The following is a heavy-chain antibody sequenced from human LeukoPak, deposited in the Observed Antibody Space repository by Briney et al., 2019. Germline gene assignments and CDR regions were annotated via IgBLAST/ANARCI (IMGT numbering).Heavy chain of an antibody. V-gene: IGHV3-33*06. J-gene: IGHJ6*04. CDR1: GFTFRNYG. D-gene: IGHD3-9*01. Sequence: GGSLRLSCAASGFTFRNYGMHWVRQAPGKGLECVAVIWYDGSNEDYVDSVKGRFTISRDNSKNPLYLQMNSLRAEDTAVYYCAKSETGSPARLLRPVEMDVWGKGTTVTVSS. CDR3: AKSETGSPARLLRPVEMDV. CDR2: IWYDGSNE.